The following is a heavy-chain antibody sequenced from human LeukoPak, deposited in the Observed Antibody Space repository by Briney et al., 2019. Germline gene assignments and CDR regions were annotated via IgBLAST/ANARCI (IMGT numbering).Heavy chain of an antibody. V-gene: IGHV3-72*01. CDR2: GKPTKPNSCTT. Sequence: GGSLKLSGQASGLAILNTPMDWVGRAPGRGRDGLGRGKPTKPNSCTTEYAASVKGRFTISRDDSKNSLYLQLNSLKTEDTAVFYCVRVVTTSSGWYHFDNWGQGTLVTVSS. CDR1: GLAILNTP. J-gene: IGHJ4*02. CDR3: VRVVTTSSGWYHFDN. D-gene: IGHD6-13*01.